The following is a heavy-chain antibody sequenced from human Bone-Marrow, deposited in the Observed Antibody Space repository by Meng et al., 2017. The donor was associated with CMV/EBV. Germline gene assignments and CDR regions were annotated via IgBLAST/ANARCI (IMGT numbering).Heavy chain of an antibody. CDR3: AREKAGSFDI. CDR2: TYFRSKWYD. Sequence: SQTLSLTCVISGDSVSANSAVWNWIRQSPSRGLEWLGRTYFRSKWYDYCAVSVKSRIAINPDTSKNQFSLQLNSVTPEDTAVYYCAREKAGSFDIWGQGTMVTV. CDR1: GDSVSANSAV. J-gene: IGHJ3*02. V-gene: IGHV6-1*01.